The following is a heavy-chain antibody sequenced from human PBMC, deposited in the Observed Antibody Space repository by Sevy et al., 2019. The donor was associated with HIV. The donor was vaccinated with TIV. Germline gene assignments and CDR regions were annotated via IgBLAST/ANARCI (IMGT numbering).Heavy chain of an antibody. CDR1: GFTFSSYS. V-gene: IGHV3-30*18. J-gene: IGHJ3*02. CDR2: ISYDGSNK. Sequence: GGSLRLSCAASGFTFSSYSMNWVRQAPGKGLEWVAVISYDGSNKYYADSVKGRFTISRDNSKNTLYLQMNSLRAEDTAVYYCAKQGYCSGGSCHDAFDIWGQGTMVTVSS. CDR3: AKQGYCSGGSCHDAFDI. D-gene: IGHD2-15*01.